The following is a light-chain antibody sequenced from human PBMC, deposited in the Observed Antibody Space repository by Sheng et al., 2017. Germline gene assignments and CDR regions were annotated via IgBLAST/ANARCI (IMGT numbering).Light chain of an antibody. Sequence: SYELTQPPSVSVSPGQTARITCSADALPKQYAYWYQQKPGQAPVLVIYKDSERPPPGXPRAILWLQLRDKTVTLTISGVQAEDEADYYCQSADSSGTHVVFGGGTKLTVL. CDR2: KDS. V-gene: IGLV3-25*03. CDR1: ALPKQY. J-gene: IGLJ2*01. CDR3: QSADSSGTHVV.